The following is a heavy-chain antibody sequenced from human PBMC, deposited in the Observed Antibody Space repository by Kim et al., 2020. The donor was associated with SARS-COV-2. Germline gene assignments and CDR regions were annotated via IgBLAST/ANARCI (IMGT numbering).Heavy chain of an antibody. J-gene: IGHJ5*02. Sequence: YSLSFTSPVTISVDRSKNQISLKLSSVTAADTAVYYCARGYSGYDALDPWGQGTLVTVSS. V-gene: IGHV4-59*09. D-gene: IGHD5-12*01. CDR3: ARGYSGYDALDP.